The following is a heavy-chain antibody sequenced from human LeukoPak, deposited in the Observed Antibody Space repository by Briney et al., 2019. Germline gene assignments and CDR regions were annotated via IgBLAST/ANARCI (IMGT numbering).Heavy chain of an antibody. J-gene: IGHJ6*02. CDR3: ASAIVATENGMDV. Sequence: SVKASCKASGGTFSSYAIRWVRQAPGQGLEWMGRIIPILGIANYAQKFQGRVTITADKSTSTAYMELSSLRSEDTAVYYCASAIVATENGMDVWGQGTTVTVSS. D-gene: IGHD5-12*01. V-gene: IGHV1-69*04. CDR2: IIPILGIA. CDR1: GGTFSSYA.